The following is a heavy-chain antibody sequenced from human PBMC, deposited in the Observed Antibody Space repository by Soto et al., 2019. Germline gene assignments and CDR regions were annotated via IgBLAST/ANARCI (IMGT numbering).Heavy chain of an antibody. V-gene: IGHV4-59*01. J-gene: IGHJ3*02. CDR1: GGSISSYY. CDR2: IYYSGST. CDR3: ARSQWGCDCYAFDI. Sequence: SETLSLTCTVSGGSISSYYWSWIRQPPGKGLEWIGYIYYSGSTNYNPSLKSRVTISVDTSKNQFSLKLSSVTAADTAGYYFARSQWGCDCYAFDIWGQGTMVTVSS. D-gene: IGHD2-21*02.